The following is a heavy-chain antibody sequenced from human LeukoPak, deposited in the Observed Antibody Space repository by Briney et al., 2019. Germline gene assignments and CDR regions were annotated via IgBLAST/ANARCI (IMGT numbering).Heavy chain of an antibody. J-gene: IGHJ4*02. CDR1: GGSISSGSYY. CDR3: ARLGGEVATLDY. V-gene: IGHV4-61*01. Sequence: SQTLSLTCTVSGGSISSGSYYWSWIRQPPGKGLEWIGYIYYSGSTNYNPSLKSRVTISVDTSKNQFSLKLSSVTAADTAVYYCARLGGEVATLDYWGQGTLVTVSS. D-gene: IGHD5-24*01. CDR2: IYYSGST.